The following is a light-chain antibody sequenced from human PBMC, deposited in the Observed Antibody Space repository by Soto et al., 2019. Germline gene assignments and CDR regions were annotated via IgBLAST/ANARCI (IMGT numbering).Light chain of an antibody. V-gene: IGLV2-14*01. Sequence: QSALTQPASVSGSPGQSITISCTGTSSDVGGYNYVSWYQQHPGKAPKLMIYDVSNRPSGVSNRFSGSKSGNTASLTISWLQAEDEADYYCSSYTSRSTRVFGGGTKLTVL. CDR2: DVS. CDR3: SSYTSRSTRV. J-gene: IGLJ2*01. CDR1: SSDVGGYNY.